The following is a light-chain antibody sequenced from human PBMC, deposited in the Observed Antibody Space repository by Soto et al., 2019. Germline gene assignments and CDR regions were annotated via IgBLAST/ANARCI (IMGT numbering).Light chain of an antibody. Sequence: DIQMTQSPSSLSASVGDRVTITCRASQGIYNYLAWYQLKPGKAPKLLIYAASTLEAGVPSRFSGSGSGTDFTLTISSLQPEDVATYYCHKYNSALLTFGQGTRLEIK. V-gene: IGKV1-27*01. CDR2: AAS. J-gene: IGKJ5*01. CDR1: QGIYNY. CDR3: HKYNSALLT.